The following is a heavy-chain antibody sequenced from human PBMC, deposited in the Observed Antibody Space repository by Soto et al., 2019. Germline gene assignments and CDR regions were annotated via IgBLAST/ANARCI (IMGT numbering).Heavy chain of an antibody. V-gene: IGHV3-23*01. Sequence: GGSLRLSCAASGFTFSSYAMSWVRQAPGKGLEWVSAISGSGGSTYYADSVKGRFTISRDNSKNTLHLQMNSLRAEDTAVYYCAKPLLRFGYYGMDVWGQGTTVTVSS. CDR3: AKPLLRFGYYGMDV. CDR2: ISGSGGST. J-gene: IGHJ6*02. CDR1: GFTFSSYA. D-gene: IGHD3-3*01.